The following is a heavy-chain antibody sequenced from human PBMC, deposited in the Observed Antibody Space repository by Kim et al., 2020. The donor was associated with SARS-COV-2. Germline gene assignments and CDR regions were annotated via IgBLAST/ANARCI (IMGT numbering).Heavy chain of an antibody. Sequence: GGSLRLSCTASGFTFGDYAMSWVRQAPGKGLEWVGFIRSKAYGGTTEYAASVKGRFTISRDDSKSIAYLQMNSLKTEDTAVYYCWVGPFDYWGQGTLVTVSS. CDR1: GFTFGDYA. V-gene: IGHV3-49*04. CDR2: IRSKAYGGTT. D-gene: IGHD2-15*01. CDR3: WVGPFDY. J-gene: IGHJ4*02.